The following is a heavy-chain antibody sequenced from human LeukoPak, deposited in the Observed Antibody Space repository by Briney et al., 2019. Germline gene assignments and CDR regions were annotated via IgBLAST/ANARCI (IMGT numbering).Heavy chain of an antibody. CDR3: AVTYCSSTSCYTKNFDY. CDR2: IIPIFGTA. CDR1: GGTFSSYA. V-gene: IGHV1-69*05. Sequence: SVKVSCKASGGTFSSYAISWVRQAPGQGLEWMGGIIPIFGTANYAQKFQGRVTITTDESTSTAYMELSSLRSEDTAVYYCAVTYCSSTSCYTKNFDYWGQGTLVTVSS. J-gene: IGHJ4*02. D-gene: IGHD2-2*02.